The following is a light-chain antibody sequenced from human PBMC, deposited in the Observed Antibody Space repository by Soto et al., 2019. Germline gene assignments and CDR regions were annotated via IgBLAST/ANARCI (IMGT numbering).Light chain of an antibody. Sequence: DIQMTQSPSSVSASVGDRVTMTCRASQGINSWLAWYQQKPGKAPKLLIYDASILESGVPSRFSGSGSGTEFTLTISSLQPDDFATYYCQHYDGNSRTFGQGTKVDIK. CDR3: QHYDGNSRT. V-gene: IGKV1-5*01. CDR1: QGINSW. J-gene: IGKJ1*01. CDR2: DAS.